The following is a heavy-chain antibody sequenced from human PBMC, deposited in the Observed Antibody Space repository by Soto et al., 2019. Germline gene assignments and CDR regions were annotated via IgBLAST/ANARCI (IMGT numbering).Heavy chain of an antibody. V-gene: IGHV3-21*04. CDR2: ISSLTGFI. D-gene: IGHD1-26*01. CDR3: VREDGIVGATSAFDY. Sequence: VQLVESGGGLVKPGGSLRLSCAASGFTLSSYSMTWVRQAPRKGLEWVSSISSLTGFIWYGDSVKGRFTVSRDDAKNSVHLQMNSLRAEDTAVYYCVREDGIVGATSAFDYWGQGTLVTVSS. CDR1: GFTLSSYS. J-gene: IGHJ4*02.